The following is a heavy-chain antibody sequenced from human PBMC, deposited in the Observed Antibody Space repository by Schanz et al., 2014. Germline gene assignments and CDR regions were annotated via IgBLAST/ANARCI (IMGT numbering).Heavy chain of an antibody. D-gene: IGHD1-20*01. CDR1: GFTFSEVY. Sequence: EVRLVESGGGLVEPGGSLRLSCSGSGFTFSEVYMSWVRQAPGKGLEWVGRIENNANGAPTDYAAPVKGRFTVSRDDSRNTLYLQMNALRTDDTALYYCTTFNNRDALYIWGQGTMVSVSS. CDR2: IENNANGAPT. CDR3: TTFNNRDALYI. V-gene: IGHV3-15*04. J-gene: IGHJ3*02.